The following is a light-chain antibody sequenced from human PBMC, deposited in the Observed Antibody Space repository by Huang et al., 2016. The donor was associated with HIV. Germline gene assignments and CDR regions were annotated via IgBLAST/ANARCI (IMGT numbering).Light chain of an antibody. CDR3: QQYNDWPIT. CDR1: QRVSGN. CDR2: GAS. Sequence: IVLTQSPATLSVSPVERATLSCRASQRVSGNLAWYQQKPGQAPRLLIFGASTRATGVPAKFRGRGSGTEFTLTITSLQSEDFAIYYCQQYNDWPITFGPGTKVDMK. V-gene: IGKV3-15*01. J-gene: IGKJ3*01.